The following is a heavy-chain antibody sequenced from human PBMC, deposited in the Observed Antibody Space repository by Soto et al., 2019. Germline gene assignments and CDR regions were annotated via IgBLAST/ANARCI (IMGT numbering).Heavy chain of an antibody. Sequence: PSETLSLTCTVSGGSISSSSYYWGWILQPPGKGLEWIGGIYYSGSTYYNPSLKSRVTISVDTSKNQFSLKLSSVTAADTAVYYCARDFLVRSLVVPAALDYWGQGTLVTISS. J-gene: IGHJ4*02. CDR2: IYYSGST. CDR1: GGSISSSSYY. CDR3: ARDFLVRSLVVPAALDY. V-gene: IGHV4-39*02. D-gene: IGHD2-2*01.